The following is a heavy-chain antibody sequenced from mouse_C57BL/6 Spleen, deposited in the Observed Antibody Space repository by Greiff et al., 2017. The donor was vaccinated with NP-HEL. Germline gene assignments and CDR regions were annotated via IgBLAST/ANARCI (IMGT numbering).Heavy chain of an antibody. CDR2: IYPRSGNT. Sequence: VKLQESGAELARPGASVKLSCKASGYTFTSYGISWVKQRTGQGLEWIGEIYPRSGNTYYNEKFKGKGTRTADKSSSTAYMELRSLTSEDSAVYFCARVYYGNYDYAMDYWGQGTSVTVSS. CDR3: ARVYYGNYDYAMDY. D-gene: IGHD2-1*01. V-gene: IGHV1-81*01. J-gene: IGHJ4*01. CDR1: GYTFTSYG.